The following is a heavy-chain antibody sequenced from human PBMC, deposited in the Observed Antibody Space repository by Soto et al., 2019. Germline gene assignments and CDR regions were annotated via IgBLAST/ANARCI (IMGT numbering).Heavy chain of an antibody. Sequence: EVQLVESGGDLVQPGASLRLSCAASGFTFRSYSMHWVRQAPGKGLVWVSRINSDGSTTTYADSVKGRFTISRDNAKNTLYLQMNSLRAEDTAVYYCVNYDITKDWGQGTLVTVSS. J-gene: IGHJ1*01. CDR1: GFTFRSYS. V-gene: IGHV3-74*01. CDR2: INSDGSTT. CDR3: VNYDITKD. D-gene: IGHD3-9*01.